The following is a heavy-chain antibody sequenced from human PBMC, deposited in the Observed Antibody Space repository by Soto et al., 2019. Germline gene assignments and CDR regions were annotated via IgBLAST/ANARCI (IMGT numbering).Heavy chain of an antibody. CDR2: FDPEDGET. J-gene: IGHJ5*02. D-gene: IGHD3-9*01. CDR3: ATGHYDILTGYYRNWFDP. Sequence: ASVKVSCKVSGYTLTELSMHWVRQAPGKRLEWMGGFDPEDGETIYAQKFQGRVTMTEDTSTDTAYMELSSLRSEDTAVYYCATGHYDILTGYYRNWFDPWGQGTLVTVSS. CDR1: GYTLTELS. V-gene: IGHV1-24*01.